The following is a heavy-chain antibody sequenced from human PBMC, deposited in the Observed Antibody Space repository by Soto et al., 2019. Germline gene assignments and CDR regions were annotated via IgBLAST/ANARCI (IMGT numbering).Heavy chain of an antibody. Sequence: SETKSVTCTVYGGYISGYDWSWIRQNPGKGLEWIGEINHSGSTNYNPSLKSRVTISVDTSKNQFSLKLSSVTAADTAVYYCARARQPTYYYYYYYMDVWGKGTTVTVSS. CDR1: GGYISGYD. J-gene: IGHJ6*03. CDR3: ARARQPTYYYYYYYMDV. V-gene: IGHV4-34*01. CDR2: INHSGST. D-gene: IGHD6-13*01.